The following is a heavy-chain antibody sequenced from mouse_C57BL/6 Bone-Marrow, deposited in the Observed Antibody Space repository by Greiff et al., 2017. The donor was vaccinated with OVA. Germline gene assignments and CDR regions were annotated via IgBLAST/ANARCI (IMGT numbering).Heavy chain of an antibody. J-gene: IGHJ4*01. Sequence: QVHVKQPGAELVKPGASVKLSCKASGFTFTSYWMQWVKQRPGQGLEWIGEIDPSDSYTNYTPKFKGKATLTVDTSSSTAYLQLSSLTSEDSAVYYCARQLQGSLGYAMDYWGQGTSVTVSS. V-gene: IGHV1-50*01. CDR2: IDPSDSYT. CDR3: ARQLQGSLGYAMDY. D-gene: IGHD1-1*01. CDR1: GFTFTSYW.